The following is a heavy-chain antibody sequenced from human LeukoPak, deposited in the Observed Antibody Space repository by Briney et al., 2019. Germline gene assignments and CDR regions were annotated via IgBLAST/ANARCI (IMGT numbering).Heavy chain of an antibody. CDR3: ARDSLNYDSSGYYYYYMDV. CDR2: IYTSGST. J-gene: IGHJ6*03. V-gene: IGHV4-4*07. Sequence: SETLSLTCTVSGGFITNYYWSWIRQPAGKGLEWIGRIYTSGSTNYNPSLKSRVTISVDTSKNQFSLKLSSVTAADTAVYYCARDSLNYDSSGYYYYYMDVWGKGTTVTVSS. CDR1: GGFITNYY. D-gene: IGHD3-22*01.